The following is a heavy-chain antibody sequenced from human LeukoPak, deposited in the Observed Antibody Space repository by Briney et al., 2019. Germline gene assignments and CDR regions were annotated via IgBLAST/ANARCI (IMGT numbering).Heavy chain of an antibody. D-gene: IGHD2-15*01. CDR1: GFTVSSNY. CDR3: AKRLHYYFDY. J-gene: IGHJ4*02. CDR2: ISYDGSNT. Sequence: PGGSLRLSCAASGFTVSSNYLTWVRQAPGKGLEWVAVISYDGSNTYYADSVKGRFTISRDNSKNMLYLQMNSLRAEDTAVYYCAKRLHYYFDYWGQGTLVTVSS. V-gene: IGHV3-30*18.